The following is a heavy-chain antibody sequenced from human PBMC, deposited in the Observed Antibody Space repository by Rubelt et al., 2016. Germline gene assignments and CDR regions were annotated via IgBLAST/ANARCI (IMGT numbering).Heavy chain of an antibody. V-gene: IGHV3-21*01. CDR2: ISSSSSYI. J-gene: IGHJ5*02. CDR3: ARDQSNWFDP. Sequence: RQAPGKGLEWVSSISSSSSYIYYADSVKGRFTISRDNAKNSLYLQMNSLRDEDTAVYYCARDQSNWFDPWGQGTLVTVSS.